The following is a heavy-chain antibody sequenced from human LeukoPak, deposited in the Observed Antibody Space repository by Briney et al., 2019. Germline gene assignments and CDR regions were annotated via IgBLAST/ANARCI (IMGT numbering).Heavy chain of an antibody. CDR2: ISSSSSYI. Sequence: GGSLRLSCAASGFTFSSYSMNWVRQAPVKGLEWVSSISSSSSYIYYADSVKGRFTISRDNAKNSLYLQMNSLRAEDTAVYYCARRVAAAGDSFDYWGQGTLVTVSS. V-gene: IGHV3-21*01. CDR3: ARRVAAAGDSFDY. J-gene: IGHJ4*02. CDR1: GFTFSSYS. D-gene: IGHD6-13*01.